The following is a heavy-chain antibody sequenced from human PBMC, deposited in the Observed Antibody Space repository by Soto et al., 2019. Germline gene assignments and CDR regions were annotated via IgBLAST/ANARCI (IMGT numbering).Heavy chain of an antibody. V-gene: IGHV3-48*03. Sequence: GGSLRLSCAASGFTFSSYEMNWVRQAPGKGLEWVSYISSSGSTIYYADSVKGRFTISRDNAKNSLYLQMNSLRAEDTAVYYCARAEGYHYGMDVWGQGTTVTVSS. J-gene: IGHJ6*02. CDR3: ARAEGYHYGMDV. CDR1: GFTFSSYE. CDR2: ISSSGSTI.